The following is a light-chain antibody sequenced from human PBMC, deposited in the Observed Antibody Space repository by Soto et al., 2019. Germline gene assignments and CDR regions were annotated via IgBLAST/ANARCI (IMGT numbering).Light chain of an antibody. CDR2: DVS. CDR3: SSYTSSSLYV. Sequence: QSVLTQPASVSGSPGQSITISCTGTSSDVGGYNYVSWYQQHPGKAPKLMIYDVSNRPSGVSNRFSGSKSVNTASLTISGLQAEDEADYYCSSYTSSSLYVFGTGTKVTVL. J-gene: IGLJ1*01. V-gene: IGLV2-14*01. CDR1: SSDVGGYNY.